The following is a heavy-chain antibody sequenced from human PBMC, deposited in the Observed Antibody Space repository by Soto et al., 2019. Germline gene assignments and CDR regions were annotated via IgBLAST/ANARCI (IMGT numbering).Heavy chain of an antibody. CDR3: SRDPDYCDDWGYFFAS. J-gene: IGHJ4*02. Sequence: QVQLVQSGAEVKKPGASVKVSCKTSGYTFAAYYIHWIRQAPGQGLEWMGWINPTSGGTVYAQNFQDRVTMTRDTSISTAYMELRRLNSDDTAVYYCSRDPDYCDDWGYFFASWGQGTPVTVSS. CDR2: INPTSGGT. V-gene: IGHV1-2*02. CDR1: GYTFAAYY. D-gene: IGHD4-17*01.